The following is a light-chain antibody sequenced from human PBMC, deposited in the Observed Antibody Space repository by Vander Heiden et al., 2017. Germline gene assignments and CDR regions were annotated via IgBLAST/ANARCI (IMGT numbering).Light chain of an antibody. V-gene: IGLV3-21*02. J-gene: IGLJ2*01. CDR2: DDS. CDR3: QVWDSSSDHPV. CDR1: NIGSKS. Sequence: SYVLPPPPSVSVAPGQTARITCGGNNIGSKSVHWYQQKPGQAPVLVGYDDSDRPSGIPERFAGSNSGNTATLTISRVEAGDEADYYCQVWDSSSDHPVFGGGTKLPVL.